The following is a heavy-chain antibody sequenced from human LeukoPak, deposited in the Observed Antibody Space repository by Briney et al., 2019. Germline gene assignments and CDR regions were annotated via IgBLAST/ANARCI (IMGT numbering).Heavy chain of an antibody. Sequence: SETLSLTCAVCGGSFSGYYWSWLRQPPGTGLECIGEIKHSGSANYNPSLKRRVTISVDRSKNQFSLTLSSVTAADTAVSYCARGLSYPWGQGTMVTVSS. CDR3: ARGLSYP. D-gene: IGHD1-26*01. V-gene: IGHV4-34*01. CDR2: IKHSGSA. CDR1: GGSFSGYY. J-gene: IGHJ3*01.